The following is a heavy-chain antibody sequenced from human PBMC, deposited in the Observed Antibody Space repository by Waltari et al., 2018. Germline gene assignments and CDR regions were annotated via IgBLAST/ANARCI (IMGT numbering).Heavy chain of an antibody. D-gene: IGHD6-13*01. CDR2: MNPNSGNT. V-gene: IGHV1-8*03. CDR1: GYTFTSYD. J-gene: IGHJ6*03. Sequence: QVQLVQSGAEVKKPGASVKVSCKASGYTFTSYDINWVRQATGQGLEWMGWMNPNSGNTGYAQKFQGRVTITRNTSISTAYMELSSLRSEDTAVYYCVRGFSSSWSGYYYMDVWGKGTTVTVSS. CDR3: VRGFSSSWSGYYYMDV.